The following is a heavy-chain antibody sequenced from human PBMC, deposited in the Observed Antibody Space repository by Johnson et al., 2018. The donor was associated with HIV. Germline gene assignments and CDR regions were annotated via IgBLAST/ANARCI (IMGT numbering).Heavy chain of an antibody. Sequence: VQLVESGGGLVQPGVSLRLSCAASGFTFSNAWMSWVRQAPGKGLEWVGRIKSKSDGGTTDSAAPVKGRFTISRDDSKNTLYLQMTSLKTEDTAVYYCTTGISWFGAITFDIWGQGTMVTVSS. V-gene: IGHV3-15*01. J-gene: IGHJ3*02. CDR3: TTGISWFGAITFDI. CDR1: GFTFSNAW. D-gene: IGHD3-10*01. CDR2: IKSKSDGGTT.